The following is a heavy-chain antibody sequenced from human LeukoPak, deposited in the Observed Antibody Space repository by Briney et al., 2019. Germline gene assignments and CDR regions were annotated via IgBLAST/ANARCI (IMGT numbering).Heavy chain of an antibody. Sequence: GGSLSLSCAASGFSFSGYAMNWVRQPPGKGLEWVAAIDGTSTRIYYADSVKGRFTISRDKAKNSLYLQMNSLRAEDTAVYYCARGYSSSWYYFDYWGQGTLVTVSS. V-gene: IGHV3-21*04. CDR3: ARGYSSSWYYFDY. D-gene: IGHD6-13*01. CDR2: IDGTSTRI. CDR1: GFSFSGYA. J-gene: IGHJ4*02.